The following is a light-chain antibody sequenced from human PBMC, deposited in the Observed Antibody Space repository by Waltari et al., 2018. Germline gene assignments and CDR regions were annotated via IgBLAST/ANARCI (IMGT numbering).Light chain of an antibody. CDR2: KAS. V-gene: IGKV1-5*03. Sequence: DIQMTQSPSTLSASIGDRVTITCRASQSISSWLAWYKQKPGKAPKLLIYKASSVESGVPSRFSGSGSVTEFTLTISSLQPDDSATYYCQQYSAYPETFGQGTKVEIK. CDR3: QQYSAYPET. J-gene: IGKJ1*01. CDR1: QSISSW.